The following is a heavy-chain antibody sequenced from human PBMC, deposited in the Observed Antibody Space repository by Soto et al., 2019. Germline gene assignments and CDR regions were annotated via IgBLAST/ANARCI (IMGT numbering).Heavy chain of an antibody. CDR2: IWYDGSNK. J-gene: IGHJ6*02. CDR3: AXDIPQWLRYNYYYGMDV. Sequence: GGSLRLSSAASGFTFSSYGMHWVRQAPGKGLEWVAVIWYDGSNKYYADSVKGRFTISRDNSKNTLYLQMNSLRAEDTAVYYCAXDIPQWLRYNYYYGMDVWGQGTTVTVSS. D-gene: IGHD6-19*01. V-gene: IGHV3-33*01. CDR1: GFTFSSYG.